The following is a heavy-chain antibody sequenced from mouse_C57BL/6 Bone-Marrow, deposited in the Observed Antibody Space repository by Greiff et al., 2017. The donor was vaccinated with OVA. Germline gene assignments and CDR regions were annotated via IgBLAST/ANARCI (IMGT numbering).Heavy chain of an antibody. V-gene: IGHV14-4*01. D-gene: IGHD1-1*01. J-gene: IGHJ2*01. Sequence: EVQLQQSGAALVRPGASVKLSCTASGFNIKDDYMHWVKQRPEQGLEWIGWIDPENGDTEYASKFQGTATITADTSSNTAYLQLSSLTSEDTAVYYCTTTDGSNFDYWGQGTTLTVSS. CDR2: IDPENGDT. CDR3: TTTDGSNFDY. CDR1: GFNIKDDY.